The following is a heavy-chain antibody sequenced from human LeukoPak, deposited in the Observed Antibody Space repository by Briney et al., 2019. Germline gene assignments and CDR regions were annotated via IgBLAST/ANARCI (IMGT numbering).Heavy chain of an antibody. V-gene: IGHV3-11*01. CDR3: ARERVGATGYFDY. CDR1: GFSFRDYY. Sequence: GASLILSCAASGFSFRDYYMSSIRQAPRKGLEWDPLISSSGSTIYYADSVKGRFTISRDNAKNSLYLQMNSLRAEDTAVYYCARERVGATGYFDYWGQGALVTVSS. D-gene: IGHD1-26*01. CDR2: ISSSGSTI. J-gene: IGHJ4*02.